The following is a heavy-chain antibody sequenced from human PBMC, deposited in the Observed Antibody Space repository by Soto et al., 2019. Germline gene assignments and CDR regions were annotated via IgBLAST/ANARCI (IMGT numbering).Heavy chain of an antibody. CDR1: GGTFSSYV. CDR2: IIPMYGTA. J-gene: IGHJ6*02. CDR3: ARGHSSGSAGEPDYYYYGMDV. Sequence: SVKVSCKASGGTFSSYVISWVRQAPGQGLEWMGGIIPMYGTANYAQKFQGRVTITADESTSTAYMELSSLRSEDTAVYYCARGHSSGSAGEPDYYYYGMDVWGQGTTVTVSS. V-gene: IGHV1-69*13. D-gene: IGHD6-19*01.